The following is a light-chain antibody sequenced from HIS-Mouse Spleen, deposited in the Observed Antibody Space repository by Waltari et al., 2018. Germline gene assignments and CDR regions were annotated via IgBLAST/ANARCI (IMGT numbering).Light chain of an antibody. V-gene: IGLV3-10*01. Sequence: SYELTQPPSVSVSPGQTARITCPGDALPTKYAYWYQQKSGQAPWLVIYEDSKRPSGIPERFSGSSSGTMATLTISGAQVEDEADYYCYSTDSSGNHWVFGGGTKLTVL. J-gene: IGLJ3*02. CDR2: EDS. CDR3: YSTDSSGNHWV. CDR1: ALPTKY.